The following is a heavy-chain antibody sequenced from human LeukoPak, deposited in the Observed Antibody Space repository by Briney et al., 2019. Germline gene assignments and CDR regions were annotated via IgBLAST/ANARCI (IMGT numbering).Heavy chain of an antibody. Sequence: SGPALVKPTQTLTLTCTFSGFSLSTSEMCVSWIRQPPGKALEWLARIDWDDDKYYSTSLKTRLTISKDTSKNQVVLTMTNMDPVDTATYYCARSISMIRGVRNSGFDYWGQGTLVTVSS. CDR1: GFSLSTSEMC. CDR3: ARSISMIRGVRNSGFDY. J-gene: IGHJ4*02. D-gene: IGHD3-10*01. CDR2: IDWDDDK. V-gene: IGHV2-70*11.